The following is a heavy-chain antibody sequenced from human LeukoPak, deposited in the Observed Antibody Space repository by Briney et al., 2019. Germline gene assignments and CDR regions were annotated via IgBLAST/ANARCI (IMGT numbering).Heavy chain of an antibody. CDR1: GYSISSGHY. V-gene: IGHV4-38-2*02. CDR2: IYHSGNT. J-gene: IGHJ4*02. CDR3: ARHGYIAVAGTVDY. D-gene: IGHD6-19*01. Sequence: PSETLSLTCTVSGYSISSGHYWGWVRQPPGKGLEWIGSIYHSGNTYCNPSLKSRVTIAVDTSKNQFSLNLSSATAADTAVYYCARHGYIAVAGTVDYWGQGTLITVSS.